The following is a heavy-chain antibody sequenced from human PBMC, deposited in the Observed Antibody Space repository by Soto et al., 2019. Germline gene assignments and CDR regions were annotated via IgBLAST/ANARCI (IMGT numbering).Heavy chain of an antibody. Sequence: SETLSLTCTVSGDSISSGGYYYNWIRQHPGKGLEWIGYIYYSGTTYYDPSLKSRVTISVDTSKSQFSLKLTSVTAADTAVYYCARELVVSTTRGGFDIWGQGTMVTVSS. J-gene: IGHJ3*02. CDR2: IYYSGTT. CDR1: GDSISSGGYY. CDR3: ARELVVSTTRGGFDI. D-gene: IGHD2-15*01. V-gene: IGHV4-31*03.